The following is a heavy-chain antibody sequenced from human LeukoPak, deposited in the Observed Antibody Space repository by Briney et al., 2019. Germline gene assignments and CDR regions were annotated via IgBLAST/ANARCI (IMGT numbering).Heavy chain of an antibody. D-gene: IGHD3-22*01. CDR2: IYYSGST. V-gene: IGHV4-59*01. CDR1: GGSISSYY. J-gene: IGHJ3*02. Sequence: PSETLSLTCTVSGGSISSYYWSWIRQPPGKGLEWIGYIYYSGSTNYNPSLKSRVTISVDTSKNQFSLKLSSVTAADTAVYYCARGGYYDSSVDAFDIWGQGAMVTVSS. CDR3: ARGGYYDSSVDAFDI.